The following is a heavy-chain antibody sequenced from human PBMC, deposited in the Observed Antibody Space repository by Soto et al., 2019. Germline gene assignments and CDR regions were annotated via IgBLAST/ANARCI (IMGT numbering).Heavy chain of an antibody. J-gene: IGHJ4*02. CDR2: KKEDGSEK. V-gene: IGHV3-7*04. CDR3: ARATGADKEDY. Sequence: GGSLRLSCAASGFTFSSYWMSWVRQAPGRGQEWVGNKKEDGSEKYYVYSVNGRFTVSRDNAKNSLYLQMNSLRAKDTAVYYCARATGADKEDYWGQGT. D-gene: IGHD3-10*01. CDR1: GFTFSSYW.